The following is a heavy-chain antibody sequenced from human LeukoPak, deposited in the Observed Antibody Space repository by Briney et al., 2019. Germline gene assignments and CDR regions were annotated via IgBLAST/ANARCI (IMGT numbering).Heavy chain of an antibody. CDR2: IYSGGST. Sequence: GGSLRLSCAASGFTVSSNYMSWVRQAPGKGLEWVSVIYSGGSTYYADSVKGRFTISRDNSKNTLYLQMNSLRAEDTAVYYCARDIREDYYGSGGFDPWGQGTLVTVSS. CDR1: GFTVSSNY. J-gene: IGHJ5*02. D-gene: IGHD3-10*01. CDR3: ARDIREDYYGSGGFDP. V-gene: IGHV3-53*01.